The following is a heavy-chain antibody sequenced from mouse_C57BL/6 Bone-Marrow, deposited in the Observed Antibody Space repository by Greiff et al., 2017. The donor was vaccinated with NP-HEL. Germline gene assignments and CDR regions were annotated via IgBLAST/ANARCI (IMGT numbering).Heavy chain of an antibody. J-gene: IGHJ2*01. V-gene: IGHV5-6*01. CDR3: ARRSPTRYFDY. Sequence: EVQGVESGGDLVKPGGSLKLSCAASGFTFSSYGMSWVRQTPDKRLEWVATISSGGSYTYYPDSVKGRFTISRDNAKNTLYLQMSSLKSEDTAMYYCARRSPTRYFDYWGQGTTLTVSS. CDR2: ISSGGSYT. CDR1: GFTFSSYG.